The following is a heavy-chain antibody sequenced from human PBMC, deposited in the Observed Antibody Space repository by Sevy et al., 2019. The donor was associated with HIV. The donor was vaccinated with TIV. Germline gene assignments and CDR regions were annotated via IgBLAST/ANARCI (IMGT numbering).Heavy chain of an antibody. J-gene: IGHJ6*02. Sequence: GGSLRLSCAASGFAFSNYYAMHWVRQAPGKGLEWVALISYDGSDKSYADSVKGRFTISRDNFKNTLYLQMNSLTTEDTDVYNCARPRAIYVDHFFFFSMDVWGQGTAVTVSS. CDR2: ISYDGSDK. CDR3: ARPRAIYVDHFFFFSMDV. CDR1: GFAFSNYYA. D-gene: IGHD3-16*01. V-gene: IGHV3-30-3*01.